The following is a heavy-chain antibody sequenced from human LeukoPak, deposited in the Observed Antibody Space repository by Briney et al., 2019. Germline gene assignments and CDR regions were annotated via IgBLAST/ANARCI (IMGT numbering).Heavy chain of an antibody. CDR2: ISPTVSTI. CDR1: GFTFSDYY. J-gene: IGHJ4*02. D-gene: IGHD5-12*01. V-gene: IGHV3-11*04. CDR3: AGDYSGYDLRYFDS. Sequence: GGSLRLSCAASGFTFSDYYMHWIRQAPGKGLEWVSYISPTVSTISYANSLKGRFTVSRDNAKNSLYLLMNSLRAEDTAIYYCAGDYSGYDLRYFDSWGQGTLVTVSS.